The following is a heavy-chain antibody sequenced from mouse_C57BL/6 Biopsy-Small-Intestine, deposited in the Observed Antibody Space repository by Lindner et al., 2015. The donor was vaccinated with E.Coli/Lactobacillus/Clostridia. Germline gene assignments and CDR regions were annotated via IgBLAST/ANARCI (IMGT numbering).Heavy chain of an antibody. J-gene: IGHJ2*01. CDR3: SRGTGRGFDY. D-gene: IGHD4-1*01. CDR2: IDSGSTTI. CDR1: GFTFSDYG. Sequence: VQLQESGGGLVKPGGSLKLSCAASGFTFSDYGMHWVRQAPEKGLEWVAYIDSGSTTIYYADTLKGRFTISRDNAKNTLLLQMTSLRSEDTAMYYCSRGTGRGFDYWGQGTTLTVSS. V-gene: IGHV5-17*01.